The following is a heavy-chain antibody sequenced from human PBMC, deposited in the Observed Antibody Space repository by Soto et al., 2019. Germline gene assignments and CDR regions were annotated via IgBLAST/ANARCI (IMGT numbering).Heavy chain of an antibody. D-gene: IGHD5-12*01. V-gene: IGHV3-21*01. CDR2: IRGFSPYT. Sequence: EVQLVESGGGLVKPGGSLRLSCISSGFTFRTYTMNWVRQAPGKGLEWVSGIRGFSPYTFYAESVKGRFTISRDNAKNSLYLQMNSLRDEDTAVYYCARDRGYDAHDYYYNAMDVWGQGTTGTVSS. CDR1: GFTFRTYT. CDR3: ARDRGYDAHDYYYNAMDV. J-gene: IGHJ6*02.